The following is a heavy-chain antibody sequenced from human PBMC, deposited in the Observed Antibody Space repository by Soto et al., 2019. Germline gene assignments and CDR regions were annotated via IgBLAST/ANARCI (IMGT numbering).Heavy chain of an antibody. CDR1: GYAIGSGFY. CDR2: IYFTGTT. D-gene: IGHD3-10*01. V-gene: IGHV4-38-2*01. J-gene: IGHJ4*02. Sequence: SETLSLTCDVSGYAIGSGFYWAWIRQPPGKRLEWIGNIYFTGTTSYNASLKTRVTMSVDTSKNQFSLRLSSVTAADTAVFYCARVRRIGMSGSPGDSWGQGTQVTVSS. CDR3: ARVRRIGMSGSPGDS.